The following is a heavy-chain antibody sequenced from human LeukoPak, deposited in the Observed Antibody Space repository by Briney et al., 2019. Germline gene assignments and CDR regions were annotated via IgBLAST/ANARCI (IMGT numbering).Heavy chain of an antibody. CDR2: ISYDGSNK. V-gene: IGHV3-30*18. Sequence: PGGSLRLSCAASGFTFSSYGMHWVRQAPGKGLEWVAVISYDGSNKYYADSVKGRFTISRDNSKNTPYLQINSLRAEDTAVYYCAKDRVGWFGEFRLDYWGQGTLVTVSS. CDR1: GFTFSSYG. D-gene: IGHD3-10*01. J-gene: IGHJ4*02. CDR3: AKDRVGWFGEFRLDY.